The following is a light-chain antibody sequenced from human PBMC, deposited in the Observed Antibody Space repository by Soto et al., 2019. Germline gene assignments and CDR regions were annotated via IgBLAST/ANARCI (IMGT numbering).Light chain of an antibody. CDR3: AARDGSLNNVL. CDR1: GSSIGTNT. V-gene: IGLV1-44*01. CDR2: GDN. Sequence: QSVRTQPPSASGTPGQRVTISCSGSGSSIGTNTVNWYRQLPGTAPKLLIYGDNQRPSGVPDRFSGSKSGTSASLAISGLQSEDEADYYCAARDGSLNNVLFGGGTQLTVL. J-gene: IGLJ2*01.